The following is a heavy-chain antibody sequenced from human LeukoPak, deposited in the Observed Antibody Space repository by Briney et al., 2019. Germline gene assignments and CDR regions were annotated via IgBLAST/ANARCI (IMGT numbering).Heavy chain of an antibody. CDR2: IYNDGSRT. CDR3: ARDLCTSTGCQYWFDP. J-gene: IGHJ5*02. Sequence: QPGGSLRLSCAASGFTFSSYWMPWVRQAPGKGLVWVSRIYNDGSRTNYADSVKGRFTISRDNAKNTLYLQMNSLRAEDTAVYYCARDLCTSTGCQYWFDPWGQGTLVTVSS. CDR1: GFTFSSYW. V-gene: IGHV3-74*01. D-gene: IGHD2-2*01.